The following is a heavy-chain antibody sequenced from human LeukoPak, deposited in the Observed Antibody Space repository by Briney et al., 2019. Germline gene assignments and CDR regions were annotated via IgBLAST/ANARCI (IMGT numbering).Heavy chain of an antibody. CDR3: SRESGPFSPFGF. CDR2: ISLRGLT. V-gene: IGHV4-4*02. J-gene: IGHJ4*02. D-gene: IGHD1-26*01. CDR1: GGSISGTNW. Sequence: SETLSLTCGVSGGSISGTNWWSWVRQPPGEGLEWIGEISLRGLTNYNPSLRSRLTMSLDESKNQVSLNLTSVTAADTAVYYCSRESGPFSPFGFWGQGTLVSVHS.